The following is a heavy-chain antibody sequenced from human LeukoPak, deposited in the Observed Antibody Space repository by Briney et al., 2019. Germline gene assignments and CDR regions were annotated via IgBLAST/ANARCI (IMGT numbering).Heavy chain of an antibody. Sequence: GGSLRLSCAGSGLTFGGYGMHWFRQSPGKGLEWVAVIAYDGSRAFYADSVKGRFTISRDNSKNTMSVQMDDLRAEDTAVYYCTRYNNDHFDYWGQGTLVTVSS. V-gene: IGHV3-33*01. D-gene: IGHD1-14*01. CDR3: TRYNNDHFDY. CDR1: GLTFGGYG. J-gene: IGHJ4*02. CDR2: IAYDGSRA.